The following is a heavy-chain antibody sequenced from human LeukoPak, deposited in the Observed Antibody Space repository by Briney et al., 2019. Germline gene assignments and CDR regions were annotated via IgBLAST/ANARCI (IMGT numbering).Heavy chain of an antibody. CDR2: ISYDGSNK. J-gene: IGHJ4*02. Sequence: GGSLRLSCAASGFTFSSYGMHWVRQAPGKGLEWVAVISYDGSNKYYADSVKGRFTISRDNSKNTLYLQMNSLRAEDTAVYYCAKSAAYSSSWYVVDYWGQGTLVTVSS. CDR1: GFTFSSYG. D-gene: IGHD6-13*01. V-gene: IGHV3-30*18. CDR3: AKSAAYSSSWYVVDY.